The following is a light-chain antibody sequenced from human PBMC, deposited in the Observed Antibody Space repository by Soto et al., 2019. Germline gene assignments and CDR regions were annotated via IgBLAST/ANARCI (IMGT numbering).Light chain of an antibody. CDR1: QGVISS. Sequence: EIEMTQSPATLSVSPGERATLSCRASQGVISSLAWYQQKPGQAPRLLIYDASTRASGVPARFSGSGSGTEFTLTISSLQSEDVAGYYCQQYNNWPRTFGQGTKVEIK. CDR3: QQYNNWPRT. V-gene: IGKV3-15*01. J-gene: IGKJ1*01. CDR2: DAS.